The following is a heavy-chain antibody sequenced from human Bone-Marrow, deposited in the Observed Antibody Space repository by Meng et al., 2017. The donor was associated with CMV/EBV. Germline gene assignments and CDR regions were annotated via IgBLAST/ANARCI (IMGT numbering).Heavy chain of an antibody. J-gene: IGHJ6*02. Sequence: GESLKISCAASGFTFSDYYMSWIRQAPGKGLEWVSYISSSGSTIYYADSVKGRFTISRDNAKNSLYLQMNSLRAEDTAVYYCARDLGYFDSHYYYGVDVWGQGTTVTVSS. CDR2: ISSSGSTI. CDR3: ARDLGYFDSHYYYGVDV. D-gene: IGHD3-9*01. V-gene: IGHV3-11*04. CDR1: GFTFSDYY.